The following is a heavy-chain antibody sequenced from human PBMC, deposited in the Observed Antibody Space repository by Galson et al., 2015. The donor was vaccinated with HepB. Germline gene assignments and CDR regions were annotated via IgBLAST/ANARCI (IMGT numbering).Heavy chain of an antibody. D-gene: IGHD1-26*01. V-gene: IGHV4-59*01. J-gene: IGHJ2*01. CDR2: IYYSGST. CDR1: GGSISSYY. Sequence: SETLSLTCTVSGGSISSYYWSWIRQPPGKGLEWIGYIYYSGSTNYNPSLKSRVTISVDTSKNQFSLKLSSVTAADTAVYYCAREVGQLGIWYFDLWGRGTLVTVSS. CDR3: AREVGQLGIWYFDL.